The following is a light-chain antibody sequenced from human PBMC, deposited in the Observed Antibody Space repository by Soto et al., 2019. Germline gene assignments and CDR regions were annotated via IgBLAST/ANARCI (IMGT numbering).Light chain of an antibody. CDR2: GAS. CDR3: QQYGSSPIT. Sequence: EILMTQSPATLSVSPGERATLSCRASQSVSSNLAWYQQKPGQAPRLLIHGASSRATGIPDRISGSGSGTDFTLTISRLEPEDFAVYYCQQYGSSPITFGQGTRLEIK. CDR1: QSVSSN. V-gene: IGKV3-20*01. J-gene: IGKJ5*01.